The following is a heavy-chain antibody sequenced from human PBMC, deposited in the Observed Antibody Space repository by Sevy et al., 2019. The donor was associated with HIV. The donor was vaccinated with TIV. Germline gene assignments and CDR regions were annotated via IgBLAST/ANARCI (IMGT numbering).Heavy chain of an antibody. V-gene: IGHV3-23*01. D-gene: IGHD3-3*01. J-gene: IGHJ6*02. CDR1: GFTFGTYA. Sequence: GGSLRLSCVGSGFTFGTYAMTWVRQAPGKGLQWVSVISDRGRSTYYADSVQGRVTISRDNSKNTMHLHMKSLRVEDTATYYCARRPDFGVIIPTGVLDVWGQGTTVTVSS. CDR3: ARRPDFGVIIPTGVLDV. CDR2: ISDRGRST.